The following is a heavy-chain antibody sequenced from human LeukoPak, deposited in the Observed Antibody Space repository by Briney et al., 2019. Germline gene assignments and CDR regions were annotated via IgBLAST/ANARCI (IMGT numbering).Heavy chain of an antibody. Sequence: SETLSLTCTVSGGSISSTSYYWGWIRQPPGKGLEWIGVFSYSGSTYDNPSLKSRVTISADTSKNQFSLKLTSVTAAETAVYYCGRVIGGEAKSPIDCWGQGTLVTVSS. CDR2: FSYSGST. J-gene: IGHJ4*02. D-gene: IGHD3-10*01. V-gene: IGHV4-39*01. CDR1: GGSISSTSYY. CDR3: GRVIGGEAKSPIDC.